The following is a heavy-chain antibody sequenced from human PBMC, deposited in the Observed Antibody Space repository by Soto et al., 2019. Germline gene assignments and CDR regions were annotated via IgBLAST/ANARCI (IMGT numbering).Heavy chain of an antibody. V-gene: IGHV3-23*01. D-gene: IGHD3-3*01. Sequence: AGSLRLSCAASGFTFSSYAMSWVRQAPGKGLEWVSAISGSGGSTYYADSVKGRFTISRDNSKNTLYLQMNSLRAEDTAVYYCAKDLREVATIFGVVITHYYYYYGMDVWGQGTTVTVSS. CDR2: ISGSGGST. CDR3: AKDLREVATIFGVVITHYYYYYGMDV. J-gene: IGHJ6*02. CDR1: GFTFSSYA.